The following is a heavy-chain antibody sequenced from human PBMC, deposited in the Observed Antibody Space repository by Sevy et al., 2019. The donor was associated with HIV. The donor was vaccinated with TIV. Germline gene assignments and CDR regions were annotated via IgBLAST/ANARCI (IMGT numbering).Heavy chain of an antibody. CDR2: MKPNSGNT. CDR3: ARGDYGDRYWYFDL. J-gene: IGHJ2*01. Sequence: ASVKVSCKASGYTFTSYDINWVRQATGQGLEWMGWMKPNSGNTGYAQKFQGRVTMTRNTSISTAYMELSSLRSEDTAVYYCARGDYGDRYWYFDLWGRGILVTVSS. D-gene: IGHD4-17*01. CDR1: GYTFTSYD. V-gene: IGHV1-8*01.